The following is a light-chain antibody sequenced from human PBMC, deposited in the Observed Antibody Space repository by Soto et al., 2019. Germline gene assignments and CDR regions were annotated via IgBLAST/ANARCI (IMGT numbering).Light chain of an antibody. Sequence: QIARSPCSLCASVADSVTSSSRASQDIRSDLGWYQQKPGRAPKLLIYDASSLQGGVPSRFSGSGSGTDFTLTISSLQPVDFATYYCLQDHDYLWTFGQGTKVDIK. CDR2: DAS. J-gene: IGKJ1*01. CDR3: LQDHDYLWT. CDR1: QDIRSD. V-gene: IGKV1-6*01.